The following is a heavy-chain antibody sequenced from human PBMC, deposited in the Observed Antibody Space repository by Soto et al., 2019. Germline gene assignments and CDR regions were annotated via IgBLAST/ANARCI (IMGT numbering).Heavy chain of an antibody. V-gene: IGHV3-7*01. CDR2: IKQDGSEK. CDR1: GFTFSSYW. CDR3: ARDKGSGWTRY. Sequence: GGSLRLSCAASGFTFSSYWMSWVRQAPGKGLEWVANIKQDGSEKYYVDSVKGRFTISRDNAKNSLFLQMNSLRAEDTAVYYCARDKGSGWTRYWGQGTLVTVSS. J-gene: IGHJ4*02. D-gene: IGHD6-19*01.